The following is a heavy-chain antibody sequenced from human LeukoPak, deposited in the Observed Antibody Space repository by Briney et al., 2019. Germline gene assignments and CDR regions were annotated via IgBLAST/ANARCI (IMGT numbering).Heavy chain of an antibody. V-gene: IGHV4-59*01. J-gene: IGHJ4*02. D-gene: IGHD1-26*01. CDR3: AKDRDGGSWSFDY. CDR1: GGYMENIY. Sequence: SETLSLTCTVSGGYMENIYWHWIRQPPGKGLEWIGHIYHQAGTEYNPSLKNRVAISVDTSKNQFSLKLSSVTAADTAVYYCAKDRDGGSWSFDYWGQGTLVTVSS. CDR2: IYHQAGT.